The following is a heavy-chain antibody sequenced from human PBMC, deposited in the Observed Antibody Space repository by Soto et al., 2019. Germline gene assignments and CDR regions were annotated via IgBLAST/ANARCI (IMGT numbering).Heavy chain of an antibody. CDR1: GGSISSYY. J-gene: IGHJ5*02. V-gene: IGHV4-59*06. Sequence: SETLSLTCTVSGGSISSYYWSWIRQPPGKGLEWIGYIYYSGSTYYNPSLKSRVTISVDTSKNQFSLKLSSVSAADTAVYYCARDGDGYSSGWYWFDPWGQGTLVTVSS. CDR3: ARDGDGYSSGWYWFDP. D-gene: IGHD6-19*01. CDR2: IYYSGST.